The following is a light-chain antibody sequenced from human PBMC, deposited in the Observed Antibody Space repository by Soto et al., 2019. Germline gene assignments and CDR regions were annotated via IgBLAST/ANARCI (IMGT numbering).Light chain of an antibody. CDR1: QSLVHSSGNTY. V-gene: IGKV2-30*02. J-gene: IGKJ2*01. Sequence: DFVLTQSPLSLPVTPGQPASISCRSSQSLVHSSGNTYLNWFLQRPGQSPRRLIYKVSTRDSGVPDRFSGSGSDTDFTLNISRVEAEDVGIYYCMQTAHWPYTFGQGTKVDIK. CDR3: MQTAHWPYT. CDR2: KVS.